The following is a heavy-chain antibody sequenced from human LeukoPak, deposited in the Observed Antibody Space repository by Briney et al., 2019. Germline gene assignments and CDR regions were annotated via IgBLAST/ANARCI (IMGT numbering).Heavy chain of an antibody. V-gene: IGHV4-30-2*01. Sequence: SQTLSLTCAVSGGSISSGGYSWSWIRQPPGKGLEWIGYIYHSGSTYYNPSLKSRVTISVDRSKNQFSLKLSSVTAADTAVYYCARARYPMVRGVNWFDLWGQGTLVTVSS. D-gene: IGHD3-10*01. CDR1: GGSISSGGYS. J-gene: IGHJ5*02. CDR3: ARARYPMVRGVNWFDL. CDR2: IYHSGST.